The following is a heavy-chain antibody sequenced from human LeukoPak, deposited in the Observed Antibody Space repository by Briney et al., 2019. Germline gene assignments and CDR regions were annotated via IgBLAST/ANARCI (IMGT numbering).Heavy chain of an antibody. J-gene: IGHJ4*02. CDR2: IKHSGST. CDR1: GGSFSGYY. V-gene: IGHV4-34*01. Sequence: SETLSLTCAVYGGSFSGYYWSWIRQPPGKGLEWIGEIKHSGSTNYNPSLKSRVTISVDTSKNQFSLKLSSVTAADTAVYYCARKMYSSSGGFDYWGQGTLVTVSS. D-gene: IGHD6-13*01. CDR3: ARKMYSSSGGFDY.